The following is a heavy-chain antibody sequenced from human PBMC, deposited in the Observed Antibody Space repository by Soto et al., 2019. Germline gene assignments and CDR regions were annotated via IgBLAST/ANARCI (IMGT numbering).Heavy chain of an antibody. CDR1: GFTFSSYS. Sequence: GGSLRLSCAASGFTFSSYSMSWVRQTPGKGLEWVSHISGGSSLIYYADSAKGRFTISRDNAENSLYLQMNSLRAEDTAVYYCATRSRGYSGYVKYWGQGTVVTVSS. CDR2: ISGGSSLI. J-gene: IGHJ4*02. V-gene: IGHV3-48*01. CDR3: ATRSRGYSGYVKY. D-gene: IGHD5-12*01.